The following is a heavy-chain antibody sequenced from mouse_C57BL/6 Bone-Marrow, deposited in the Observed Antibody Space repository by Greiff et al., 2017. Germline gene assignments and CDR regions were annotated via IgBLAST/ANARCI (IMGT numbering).Heavy chain of an antibody. J-gene: IGHJ2*01. CDR3: ARSLYYGSSYFDY. V-gene: IGHV5-6*01. D-gene: IGHD1-1*01. Sequence: EVKVVESGGDLVKPGGSLKLSCAASGFTFSSYGMSWVRQTPDKRLEWVATISSGGSYTYYPDSVKGRFTISRDNAKNTLYLQMSSLKSEDTAMYYCARSLYYGSSYFDYWGQGTTLTVSS. CDR2: ISSGGSYT. CDR1: GFTFSSYG.